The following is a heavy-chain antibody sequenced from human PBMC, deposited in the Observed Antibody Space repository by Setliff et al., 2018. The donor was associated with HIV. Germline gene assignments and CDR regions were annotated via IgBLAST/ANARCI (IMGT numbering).Heavy chain of an antibody. CDR3: ARQGEMATMASHYYYMDV. CDR2: IYPGDSKT. V-gene: IGHV5-51*01. CDR1: GYSFTTYW. D-gene: IGHD5-12*01. Sequence: RGESLKISCKGSGYSFTTYWIGWVRQMPAKGLEWMGIIYPGDSKTRYSPSFQGQVTISADKSISTAYLQWSSLKASDTAMYYCARQGEMATMASHYYYMDVWGKGTTVTVSS. J-gene: IGHJ6*03.